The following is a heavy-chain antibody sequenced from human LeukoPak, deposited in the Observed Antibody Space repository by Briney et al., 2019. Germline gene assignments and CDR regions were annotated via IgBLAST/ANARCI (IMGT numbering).Heavy chain of an antibody. CDR3: ARELGGGVPTHYGMDV. V-gene: IGHV3-33*01. D-gene: IGHD3-16*01. Sequence: GGSLRLSCAASGFTFSNYGMHWVRQAPGKGLEWVALIWYDGTNKYYGDSVKGRFTISRDNSKNTLYLQMNSLRAEDTTVYYCARELGGGVPTHYGMDVWGQGTTVTVSS. CDR2: IWYDGTNK. CDR1: GFTFSNYG. J-gene: IGHJ6*02.